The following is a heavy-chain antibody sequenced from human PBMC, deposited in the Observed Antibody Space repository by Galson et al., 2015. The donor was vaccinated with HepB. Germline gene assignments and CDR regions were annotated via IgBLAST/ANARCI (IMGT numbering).Heavy chain of an antibody. CDR1: GFTFSSYW. Sequence: SLRLSCAASGFTFSSYWMSWVRQAPGKGLEWVANIKQDGSEKYYVDSVKGRFTISRDNAKNSLYLQMNSLRAEDTAVYYCARVGVRGSVQPRYSGSYHRGNAFDIWGQGTMVTVSS. CDR3: ARVGVRGSVQPRYSGSYHRGNAFDI. CDR2: IKQDGSEK. D-gene: IGHD1-26*01. V-gene: IGHV3-7*03. J-gene: IGHJ3*02.